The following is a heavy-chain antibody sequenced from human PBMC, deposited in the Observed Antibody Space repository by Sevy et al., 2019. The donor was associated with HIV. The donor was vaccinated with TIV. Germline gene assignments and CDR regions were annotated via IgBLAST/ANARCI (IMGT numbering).Heavy chain of an antibody. D-gene: IGHD6-19*01. CDR3: ASIGYSSGWYPKYYYYGMDV. CDR1: GFTFSSYS. J-gene: IGHJ6*02. V-gene: IGHV3-48*01. CDR2: ISSSSSTI. Sequence: GGSLRLSCAASGFTFSSYSMNWVRQAPGKGLEWVSYISSSSSTIYYADSVKGRFTISRDNVKNSLYLQMNSLRAEDTAVYYCASIGYSSGWYPKYYYYGMDVWGQGTTVTVSS.